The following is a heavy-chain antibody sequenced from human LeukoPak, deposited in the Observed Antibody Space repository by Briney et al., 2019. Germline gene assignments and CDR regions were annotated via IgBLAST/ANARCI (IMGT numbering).Heavy chain of an antibody. CDR1: GFTFSSYA. J-gene: IGHJ4*02. Sequence: GGSLRLSCAASGFTFSSYAMSWVRQAPGKGLEWVSAISGSGGSTYYADSVKGRFTISRDNSKNTLYLQMNSLRAEDTAVYYCAKDEYYDFWSVYISDYGGQGTLVTVSS. D-gene: IGHD3-3*01. V-gene: IGHV3-23*01. CDR2: ISGSGGST. CDR3: AKDEYYDFWSVYISDY.